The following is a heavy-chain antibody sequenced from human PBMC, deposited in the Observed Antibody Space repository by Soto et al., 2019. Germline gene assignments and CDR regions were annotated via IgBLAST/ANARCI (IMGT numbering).Heavy chain of an antibody. J-gene: IGHJ3*02. CDR3: SRDLSCIGGSCYAEWAFDI. D-gene: IGHD2-15*01. Sequence: EVPLLDSGGGLVQPGGSLRLSCAASGFIFSSYAMSWVRQAPGKGLEWVSGISGSGCATYYADSVKGRVTISRNYSRNTLSLQMTSLRAEDTAVYYCSRDLSCIGGSCYAEWAFDIWGQGTMVTVSS. V-gene: IGHV3-23*01. CDR1: GFIFSSYA. CDR2: ISGSGCAT.